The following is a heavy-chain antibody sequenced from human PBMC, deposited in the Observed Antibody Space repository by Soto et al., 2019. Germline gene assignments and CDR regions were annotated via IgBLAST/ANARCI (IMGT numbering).Heavy chain of an antibody. CDR1: GYSFTTYY. CDR3: ARGGHVTVVVAAYDY. Sequence: ASVKVSCKASGYSFTTYYIHWVRQVPGQGLEWMGMINPAGDHATYAPGFLGRVTMSTDTSSRTLYMEVTSLTSEDTALYYCARGGHVTVVVAAYDYWGQGTQVTVSS. CDR2: INPAGDHA. V-gene: IGHV1-46*01. J-gene: IGHJ4*02. D-gene: IGHD2-15*01.